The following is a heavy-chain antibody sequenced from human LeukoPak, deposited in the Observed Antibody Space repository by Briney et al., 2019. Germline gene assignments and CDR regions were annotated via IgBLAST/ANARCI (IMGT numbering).Heavy chain of an antibody. D-gene: IGHD6-6*01. Sequence: ASVKVSCKASGGTFSSYAISWVRQAPGQGLEWMGRIIPILGIANYAQKFQGRVTITADKSTSTAYMELSSLRSEDTAVYYCARDALGSSSSPWYYYSMDVWGQGTTVTVSS. CDR3: ARDALGSSSSPWYYYSMDV. V-gene: IGHV1-69*04. CDR1: GGTFSSYA. J-gene: IGHJ6*02. CDR2: IIPILGIA.